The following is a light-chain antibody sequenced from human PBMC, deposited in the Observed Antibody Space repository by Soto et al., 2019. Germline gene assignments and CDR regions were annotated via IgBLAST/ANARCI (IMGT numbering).Light chain of an antibody. CDR2: TAS. V-gene: IGKV1-9*01. J-gene: IGKJ5*01. CDR3: QQRHSYPIT. CDR1: QGISNY. Sequence: DIQLTQSPSFLSASVVDRVTITGRASQGISNYLAWYHQKPGKAPKLLIHTASTLQSGVPSRFSGSGSGTELTLTISSLQPEDFATYYCQQRHSYPITFGQGTRLETK.